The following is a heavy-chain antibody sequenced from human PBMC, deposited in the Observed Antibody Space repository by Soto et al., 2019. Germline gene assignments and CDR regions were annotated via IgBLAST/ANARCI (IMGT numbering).Heavy chain of an antibody. D-gene: IGHD3-22*01. Sequence: GGSLRLSCAASGFTFSSYSMNWVRQAPGKGLEWVSYISSSSSTIYYADSVKGRFTISRDNAKNTLYLQMNSLRAEDTAVYYCYYYYDSSGYYRHYFDYWGQGTLVTVSS. V-gene: IGHV3-48*01. CDR2: ISSSSSTI. CDR3: YYYYDSSGYYRHYFDY. CDR1: GFTFSSYS. J-gene: IGHJ4*02.